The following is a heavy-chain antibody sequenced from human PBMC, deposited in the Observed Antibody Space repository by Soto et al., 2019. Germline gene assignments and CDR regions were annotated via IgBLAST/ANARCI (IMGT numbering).Heavy chain of an antibody. J-gene: IGHJ4*02. CDR3: VAGSGSYHY. D-gene: IGHD3-10*01. V-gene: IGHV3-23*01. CDR1: GFTFSSYA. CDR2: ISGSGGST. Sequence: GGSLRISCAASGFTFSSYAMSWVRQAPGKGLEWVSAISGSGGSTYYADSVKGRFTISRDNSKNTLYLQMNSLRAEDTAVYYCVAGSGSYHYWGQGTLVTVSS.